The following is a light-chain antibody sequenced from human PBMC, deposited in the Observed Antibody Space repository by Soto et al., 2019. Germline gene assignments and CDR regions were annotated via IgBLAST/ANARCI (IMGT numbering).Light chain of an antibody. CDR3: AAWNDSLTGSYV. CDR1: SSNIGSNT. J-gene: IGLJ1*01. CDR2: FND. V-gene: IGLV1-44*01. Sequence: QSGLTQPPSASGTPGQTVTISCSGSSSNIGSNTVNWYQQLQGMAPQLLISFNDKQPSGVPDRFSASKSGASASLAISGLQSEDEADYYCAAWNDSLTGSYVFGTGTKVTVL.